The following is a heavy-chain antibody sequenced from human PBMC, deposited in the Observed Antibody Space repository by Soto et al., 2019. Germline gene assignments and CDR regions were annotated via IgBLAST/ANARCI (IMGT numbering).Heavy chain of an antibody. J-gene: IGHJ4*02. D-gene: IGHD3-22*01. V-gene: IGHV1-18*01. CDR2: ISAYNGNT. CDR3: ARAGQYYDSSGYAD. Sequence: QVKLVQSGTEVKKPGASMKVSCKASGYSFATSGISWVRQAPGQGHEWMGWISAYNGNTNYDQKLQDRIIMTTDTATSTAYLELRSLRSDDTAVYYCARAGQYYDSSGYADWGQGALVTVSS. CDR1: GYSFATSG.